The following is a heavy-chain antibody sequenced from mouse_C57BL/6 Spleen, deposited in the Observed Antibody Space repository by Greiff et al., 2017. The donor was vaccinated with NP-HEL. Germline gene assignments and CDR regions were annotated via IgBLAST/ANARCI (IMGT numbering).Heavy chain of an antibody. CDR1: GYTFTSYW. CDR3: AREYYGSSYPLFDD. CDR2: IHPNSGST. D-gene: IGHD1-1*01. Sequence: QVQLQQPGAELVKPGASVKLSCKASGYTFTSYWMHWVKQRPGQGLEWIGMIHPNSGSTNYNEKFKSKATLTVDTSSSTAYMQLSSLTSEDSAVKYCAREYYGSSYPLFDDWGKGTTLTVST. J-gene: IGHJ2*01. V-gene: IGHV1-64*01.